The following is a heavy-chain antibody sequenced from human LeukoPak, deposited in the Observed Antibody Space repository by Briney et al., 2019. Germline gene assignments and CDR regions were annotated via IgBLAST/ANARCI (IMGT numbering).Heavy chain of an antibody. D-gene: IGHD6-6*01. CDR2: MNPNSGNT. V-gene: IGHV1-8*03. CDR3: AREGGGYSSSSFDY. Sequence: ASVKVSCKASGYTFTSYDINWVRQATGQGLEWMGWMNPNSGNTGYAQKFQGRVTITRNTSISTAYMELRSLRSEDTAVYYCAREGGGYSSSSFDYWGQGTMVTVSS. J-gene: IGHJ4*02. CDR1: GYTFTSYD.